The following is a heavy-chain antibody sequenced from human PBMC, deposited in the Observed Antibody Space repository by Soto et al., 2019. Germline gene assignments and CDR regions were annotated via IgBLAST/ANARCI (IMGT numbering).Heavy chain of an antibody. CDR1: GYTFTSYA. CDR3: ARKNYYYYYMDV. CDR2: INAGNGNT. Sequence: ASLKVSCKASGYTFTSYAMHWVRQAPGQRLEWMGWINAGNGNTKYSQKFQGRVTITRDTSASTAYMELSSLRSEDTAVYYCARKNYYYYYMDVWGKGTTVTVSS. V-gene: IGHV1-3*01. J-gene: IGHJ6*03.